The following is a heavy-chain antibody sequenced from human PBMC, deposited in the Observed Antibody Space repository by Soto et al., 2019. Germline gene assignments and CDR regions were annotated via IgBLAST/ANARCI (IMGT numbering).Heavy chain of an antibody. CDR2: ICYSGTT. D-gene: IGHD1-1*01. CDR3: ARHPGGYLDDVVVLSWFDP. J-gene: IGHJ5*02. CDR1: GGSIRSYY. Sequence: SETLSLTCTVSGGSIRSYYWTWIRQPPGEGLEWIGYICYSGTTNYNPSLKSRVTISIDTHKNQFSLKLSSVTAADTAVYYCARHPGGYLDDVVVLSWFDPWGQGTLVTVSS. V-gene: IGHV4-59*08.